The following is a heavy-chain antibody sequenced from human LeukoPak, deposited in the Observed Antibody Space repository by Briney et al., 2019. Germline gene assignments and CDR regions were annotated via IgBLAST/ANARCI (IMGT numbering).Heavy chain of an antibody. CDR2: ISDSGVST. Sequence: PGGSLRLSCAASGFTFSNSAMSWVRQAPGKGLEWVSAISDSGVSTYYADSVKGRFPISRDNSKNTVYLQMNSLRAEDTAVYYCAKELRIVGATEGFDSWGQGTLVTVSS. CDR1: GFTFSNSA. V-gene: IGHV3-23*01. CDR3: AKELRIVGATEGFDS. J-gene: IGHJ4*02. D-gene: IGHD1-26*01.